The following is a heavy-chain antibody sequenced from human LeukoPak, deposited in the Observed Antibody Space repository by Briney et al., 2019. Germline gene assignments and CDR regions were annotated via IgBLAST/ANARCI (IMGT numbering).Heavy chain of an antibody. Sequence: PGGSLRLSCAASGFTFSTSWMSWVRQAPGKGLEWVANIKEDGSEKNYVDSVKGRFTISRDNAENSVYLQMNDLRAEDTGVYYCVTKEPSTSGWSYWGQGTLVTVSS. CDR3: VTKEPSTSGWSY. J-gene: IGHJ4*02. CDR1: GFTFSTSW. CDR2: IKEDGSEK. V-gene: IGHV3-7*01. D-gene: IGHD6-19*01.